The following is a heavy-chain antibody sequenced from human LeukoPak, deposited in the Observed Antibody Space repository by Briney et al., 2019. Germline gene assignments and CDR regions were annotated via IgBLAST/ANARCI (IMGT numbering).Heavy chain of an antibody. CDR2: IYYSGST. CDR3: ARGLGRDGYNFDY. CDR1: GGSISSYY. Sequence: SETLSLTCTVSGGSISSYYWSWIRQPPGKGLEWIGYIYYSGSTNYNPSLKSRVTISVDTSKNRFSLKLSSVTAADTAVYYCARGLGRDGYNFDYWGQGTLVTVSS. V-gene: IGHV4-59*01. D-gene: IGHD5-24*01. J-gene: IGHJ4*02.